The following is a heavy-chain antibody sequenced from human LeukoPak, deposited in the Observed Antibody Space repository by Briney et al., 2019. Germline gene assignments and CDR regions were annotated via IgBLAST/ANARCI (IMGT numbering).Heavy chain of an antibody. CDR1: GYTFTSDY. CDR3: ARDGGVVGYCSSTSCYWGYFQH. D-gene: IGHD2-2*01. V-gene: IGHV1-46*03. Sequence: ASVKVSCKXSGYTFTSDYMHWVRQAPGQGLEWMGIINPSGGSTSYAQKFQGRVTMTRDTSTSTVYMELSSLRSEDTAVYYCARDGGVVGYCSSTSCYWGYFQHWGQGTLVTVSS. CDR2: INPSGGST. J-gene: IGHJ1*01.